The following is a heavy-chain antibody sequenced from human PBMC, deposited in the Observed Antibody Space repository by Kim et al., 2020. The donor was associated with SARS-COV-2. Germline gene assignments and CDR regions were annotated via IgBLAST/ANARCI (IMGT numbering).Heavy chain of an antibody. CDR2: INPNSGGT. CDR3: ARVPYSSGFGYY. D-gene: IGHD6-19*01. J-gene: IGHJ4*02. V-gene: IGHV1-2*02. CDR1: GYTFTGYY. Sequence: ASVKVSCKASGYTFTGYYMHWVRQAPGQGLEWMGWINPNSGGTNYAQKFQGRVTMTRDTSISTAYMELSRLRSDDTAVYYCARVPYSSGFGYYWGQGTLVTVSS.